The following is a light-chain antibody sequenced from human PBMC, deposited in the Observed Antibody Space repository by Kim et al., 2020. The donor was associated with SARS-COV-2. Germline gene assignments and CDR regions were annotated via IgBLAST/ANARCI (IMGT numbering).Light chain of an antibody. CDR2: ADN. J-gene: IGLJ3*02. Sequence: NFMLTQPHSVSESPGKTVTISCTRSSGSIGSNYVQWYQQRPGSSPTTVIYADNQRPSGVPDRFSGSIDRSSNSASLNISGLKTEDEADYYCQSFDSNDWVFGGGTQLTVL. CDR3: QSFDSNDWV. CDR1: SGSIGSNY. V-gene: IGLV6-57*01.